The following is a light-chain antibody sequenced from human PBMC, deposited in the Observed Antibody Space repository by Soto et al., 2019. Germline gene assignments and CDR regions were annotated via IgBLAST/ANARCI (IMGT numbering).Light chain of an antibody. CDR1: QTIRSS. Sequence: EVVMTQSPATLSVSLGERATLSCRASQTIRSSLAWYQQKPAQAPRLLIYGASTRATDIPARFGGSGSGTEFTLTISSLQSEDSAIYYCQQYNNWPQTFGQGTKVEIK. J-gene: IGKJ1*01. CDR2: GAS. CDR3: QQYNNWPQT. V-gene: IGKV3-15*01.